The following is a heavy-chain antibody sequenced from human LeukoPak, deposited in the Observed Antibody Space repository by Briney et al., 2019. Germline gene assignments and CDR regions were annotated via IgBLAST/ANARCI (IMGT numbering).Heavy chain of an antibody. D-gene: IGHD3/OR15-3a*01. V-gene: IGHV4-34*01. Sequence: SETLSLTCAVYVESFSGFYRNWIRQLPGKGLEWIGEIDHTGNTNYNPSLKRRVTMSVDTSKSQFSLKLNSVTAADTAVYYCARRGLLPLDYWGQGTLVTVSS. CDR3: ARRGLLPLDY. CDR2: IDHTGNT. J-gene: IGHJ4*02. CDR1: VESFSGFY.